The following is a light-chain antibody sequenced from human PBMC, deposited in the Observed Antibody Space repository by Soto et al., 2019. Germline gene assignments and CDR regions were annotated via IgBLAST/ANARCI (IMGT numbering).Light chain of an antibody. V-gene: IGKV1D-16*01. Sequence: DIQMTQSPSSVSASVGDSVTITCRASQGVSDWVAWYQQKPGEAPKLLIYGSSSLLSGVPSRFSGSGSGTEFTLTISSLQPDDFATYYCQQYNSYSETFGQGTKVDIK. CDR3: QQYNSYSET. J-gene: IGKJ1*01. CDR2: GSS. CDR1: QGVSDW.